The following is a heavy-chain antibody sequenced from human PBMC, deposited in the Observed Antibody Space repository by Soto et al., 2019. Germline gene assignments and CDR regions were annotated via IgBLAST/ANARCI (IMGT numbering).Heavy chain of an antibody. Sequence: PSQTLSLTCGISGDSVSSNNAAWDWIRQSPSRGLEWLGRTYYRSKWYNEYAASVKSRITINPDTSKNHFSLHLNSVTPEDTALYYCAREVTGSWDTWGRGTLVTVSS. CDR3: AREVTGSWDT. D-gene: IGHD6-13*01. CDR2: TYYRSKWYN. CDR1: GDSVSSNNAA. V-gene: IGHV6-1*01. J-gene: IGHJ4*02.